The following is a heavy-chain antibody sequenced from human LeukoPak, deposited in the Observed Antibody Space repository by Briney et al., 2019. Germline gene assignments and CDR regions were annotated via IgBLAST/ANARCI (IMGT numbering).Heavy chain of an antibody. V-gene: IGHV4-34*08. Sequence: GSLRLSCEASGFTFSTYNMNWVRQAPGKRLEWIGQINPSRNTNYNPSLKSRVTISVDTSKKQFSLKLSSVTAADTAVYYCARRYDFWSGYPPPLDYWGQGTLVTVSS. CDR2: INPSRNT. CDR1: GFTFSTYN. D-gene: IGHD3-3*01. J-gene: IGHJ4*02. CDR3: ARRYDFWSGYPPPLDY.